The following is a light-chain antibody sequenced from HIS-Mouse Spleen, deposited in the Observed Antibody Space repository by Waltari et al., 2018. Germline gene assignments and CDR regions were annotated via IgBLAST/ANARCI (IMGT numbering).Light chain of an antibody. CDR1: ALPKQY. CDR2: KDS. Sequence: SYELTQPPSVSVSPGQTARITCPGEALPKQYAYWYQQKPGQAPVLVIYKDSERPSGIPERFSGSSSGTTVTLTISGVQAEDEADYYCQSADSSGTYHVVFGGGTKLTVL. J-gene: IGLJ2*01. V-gene: IGLV3-25*03. CDR3: QSADSSGTYHVV.